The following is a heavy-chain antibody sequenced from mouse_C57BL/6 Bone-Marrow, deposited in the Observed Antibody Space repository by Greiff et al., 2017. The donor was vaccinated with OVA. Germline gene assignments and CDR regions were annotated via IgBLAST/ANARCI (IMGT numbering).Heavy chain of an antibody. D-gene: IGHD2-5*01. V-gene: IGHV2-5*01. J-gene: IGHJ2*01. CDR1: GFSLTSYG. Sequence: QVQLQQSGPGLVQPSQSLSITCTVSGFSLTSYGVHWVRQSPGKGLEWLGVIWRGGSTDYNAAFMSRLSITKDNSKIQVFFKMNRRQADDTARYDCAAYSNLDYWGQGTTLTVSS. CDR3: AAYSNLDY. CDR2: IWRGGST.